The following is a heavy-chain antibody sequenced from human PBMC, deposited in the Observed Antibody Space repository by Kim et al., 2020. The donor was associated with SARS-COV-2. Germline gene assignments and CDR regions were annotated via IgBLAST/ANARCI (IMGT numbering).Heavy chain of an antibody. V-gene: IGHV4-34*01. Sequence: SETLSLTCAVYGGSFSGYYWSWIRQPPGKGLEWIGEINHSGSTNYNPSLKSRVTISVDTSKNQFSLKLSSVTAADTAVYYCARDKQQLVPWFDPWGQGTL. CDR2: INHSGST. CDR1: GGSFSGYY. J-gene: IGHJ5*02. D-gene: IGHD6-13*01. CDR3: ARDKQQLVPWFDP.